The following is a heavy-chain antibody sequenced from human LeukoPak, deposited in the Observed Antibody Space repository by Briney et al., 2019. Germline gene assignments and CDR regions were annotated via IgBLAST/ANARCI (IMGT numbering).Heavy chain of an antibody. D-gene: IGHD6-19*01. CDR3: ARTLAVAGSYYFDY. CDR1: GYTFTIYG. CDR2: ISAYNGNT. J-gene: IGHJ4*02. Sequence: ASVTVSFKASGYTFTIYGISWVRQAPGQGLEWMGWISAYNGNTNYAQKLQGRVTMTTDTSTSTAYMELRSLRSDDTAVYYCARTLAVAGSYYFDYWGQGTLVTVSS. V-gene: IGHV1-18*01.